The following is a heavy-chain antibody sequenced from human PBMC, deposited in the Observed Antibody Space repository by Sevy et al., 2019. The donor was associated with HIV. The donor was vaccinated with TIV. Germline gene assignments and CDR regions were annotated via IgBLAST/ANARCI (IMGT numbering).Heavy chain of an antibody. CDR2: IYYSGST. Sequence: SETVSLTCTVSGGSISSSSYYWGWIRQPPGKGLEWIGSIYYSGSTYYNPSLKSRVTISVDTSKNQFSLKLSSVTAADTAVYYCARPIVAGSYYRLDYFDYWGQGTLVTVSS. V-gene: IGHV4-39*01. J-gene: IGHJ4*02. CDR3: ARPIVAGSYYRLDYFDY. CDR1: GGSISSSSYY. D-gene: IGHD3-10*01.